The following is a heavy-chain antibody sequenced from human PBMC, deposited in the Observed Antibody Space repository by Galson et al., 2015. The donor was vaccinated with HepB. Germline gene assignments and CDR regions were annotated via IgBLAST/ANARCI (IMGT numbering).Heavy chain of an antibody. Sequence: SVKVSCKASGYTFSTYSITWVRQAPGQGLEWMGWISPYNRDTNFEQKFQGRVTMTTDTHTSTAYMELRSLRSDDTAVYYCARVAAVGVKGGSQINWFDPWGQGTLVIVSS. CDR2: ISPYNRDT. V-gene: IGHV1-18*04. CDR3: ARVAAVGVKGGSQINWFDP. J-gene: IGHJ5*02. CDR1: GYTFSTYS. D-gene: IGHD2-15*01.